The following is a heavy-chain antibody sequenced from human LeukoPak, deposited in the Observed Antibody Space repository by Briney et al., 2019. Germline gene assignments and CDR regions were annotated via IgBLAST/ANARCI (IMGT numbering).Heavy chain of an antibody. Sequence: ASVKVSCKASGYTFSSYGINWVRQAPGLGLEWMGWISAYNANTKCAQKFQGRVTMTTDTSTSTAYMELRSLRSDDTAVYYCARWWLSSIGNWFDPWGQGTLVTVSS. CDR3: ARWWLSSIGNWFDP. J-gene: IGHJ5*02. CDR2: ISAYNANT. V-gene: IGHV1-18*01. CDR1: GYTFSSYG. D-gene: IGHD3-22*01.